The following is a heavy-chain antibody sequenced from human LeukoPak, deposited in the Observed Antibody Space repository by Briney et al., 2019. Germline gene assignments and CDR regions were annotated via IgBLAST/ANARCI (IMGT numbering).Heavy chain of an antibody. D-gene: IGHD6-13*01. J-gene: IGHJ4*02. CDR1: GFTFSDYY. CDR2: ISRTTYT. Sequence: PGGSLRLSCAASGFTFSDYYMNWIRQAPGKGLEWVSCISRTTYTNYADSVKGRFTISRDNAKNSLYLQMNRLTTEDTAVYYCARDRSSSGRVDYWGQGTLVTVSS. V-gene: IGHV3-11*06. CDR3: ARDRSSSGRVDY.